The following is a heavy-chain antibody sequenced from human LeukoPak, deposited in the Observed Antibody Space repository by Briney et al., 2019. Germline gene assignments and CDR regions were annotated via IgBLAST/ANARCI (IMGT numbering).Heavy chain of an antibody. D-gene: IGHD5-12*01. V-gene: IGHV4-39*07. CDR3: ARQVATKGEWAFDI. Sequence: SETLSLTCTVSGGSISSSSYYWGWIRQPPGKGLEWIGSIYYSGSTYYNPSLKSRVTISVDTSKNQFSLKLSSVTAADTVVYYCARQVATKGEWAFDIWGQGTMVTASS. CDR2: IYYSGST. J-gene: IGHJ3*02. CDR1: GGSISSSSYY.